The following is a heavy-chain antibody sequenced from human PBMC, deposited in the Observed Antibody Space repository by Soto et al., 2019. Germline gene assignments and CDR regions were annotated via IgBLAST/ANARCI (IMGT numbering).Heavy chain of an antibody. D-gene: IGHD6-13*01. CDR1: GYTFTGYY. J-gene: IGHJ6*02. CDR2: INPNSGGT. CDR3: ARDQGGSSWYDYYYGMDV. V-gene: IGHV1-2*02. Sequence: ASVKGSCKASGYTFTGYYMHWVRQAPGQGLEWMGWINPNSGGTNYAQKFQGRVTMTRDTSISTAYMELSRLRSDDTAVYYCARDQGGSSWYDYYYGMDVWGQGTTVTVSS.